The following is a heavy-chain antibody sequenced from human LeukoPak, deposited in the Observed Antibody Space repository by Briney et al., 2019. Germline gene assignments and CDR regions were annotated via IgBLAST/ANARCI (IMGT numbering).Heavy chain of an antibody. Sequence: ASVRVSCKASGYTFTSYDIKWVREATGQGREWRGWMNPNSGNTGYAQKYQGRVTITRNTSISTAYMELSSLRSEDTAVYYCARPRRGGYYYMDVWGKGTTVTVSS. V-gene: IGHV1-8*01. CDR1: GYTFTSYD. D-gene: IGHD3-10*01. J-gene: IGHJ6*03. CDR2: MNPNSGNT. CDR3: ARPRRGGYYYMDV.